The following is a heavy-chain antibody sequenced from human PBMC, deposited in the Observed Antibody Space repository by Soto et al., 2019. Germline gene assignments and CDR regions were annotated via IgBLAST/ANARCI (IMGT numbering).Heavy chain of an antibody. CDR1: GGSISSYY. CDR2: IYYSGST. Sequence: SETLSLTCTVSGGSISSYYWSWIRQPPGKGLEWIGYIYYSGSTNYNPSLKSRVTISVDTSKNQFSLKLSSVTAADTAVYYCAIAGVVAATPFDYWGQGTLVTVSS. D-gene: IGHD2-15*01. J-gene: IGHJ4*02. V-gene: IGHV4-59*01. CDR3: AIAGVVAATPFDY.